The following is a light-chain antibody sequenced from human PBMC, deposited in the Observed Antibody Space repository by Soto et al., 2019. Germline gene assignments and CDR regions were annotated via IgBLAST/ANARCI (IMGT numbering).Light chain of an antibody. CDR3: QQYNSYSGT. CDR2: DAS. Sequence: DIQMTQSPSTLSASVGDRVTITCRASQGISSWLAWYQQKPGKAPKLLIYDASSLESGVPSRFSGSGSGTEFTLTISSLQPDDFATDYCQQYNSYSGTLGQGTKLDIK. J-gene: IGKJ2*01. CDR1: QGISSW. V-gene: IGKV1-5*01.